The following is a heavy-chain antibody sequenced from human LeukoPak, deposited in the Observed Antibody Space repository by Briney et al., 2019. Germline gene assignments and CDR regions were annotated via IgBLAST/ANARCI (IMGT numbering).Heavy chain of an antibody. V-gene: IGHV3-7*01. D-gene: IGHD2-15*01. J-gene: IGHJ3*02. CDR1: GLTFSRYW. CDR2: IKEDGSAK. Sequence: PGGSLGLSCAASGLTFSRYWMTWVRQAPGKGLEWVANIKEDGSAKSYVDSVKGGFNISRDNAKNTLYLQMNSLRVEDTAVDYCARDYDYYSGHNLDAFDIWGQGTTVSVSS. CDR3: ARDYDYYSGHNLDAFDI.